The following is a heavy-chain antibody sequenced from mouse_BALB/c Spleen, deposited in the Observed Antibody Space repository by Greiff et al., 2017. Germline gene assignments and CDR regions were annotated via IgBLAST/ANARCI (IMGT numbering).Heavy chain of an antibody. Sequence: EVKLVESGGGLVKPGGSLKLSCAASGFTFSSYAMSWVRQTPEKRLEWVASISSGGSTYYPDSVKGRFTISRENTRNILYLQMSTLRSEVTSMYFCARTDYYSMDYWGQGTSVTVSS. V-gene: IGHV5-6-5*01. J-gene: IGHJ4*01. CDR2: ISSGGST. CDR1: GFTFSSYA. CDR3: ARTDYYSMDY.